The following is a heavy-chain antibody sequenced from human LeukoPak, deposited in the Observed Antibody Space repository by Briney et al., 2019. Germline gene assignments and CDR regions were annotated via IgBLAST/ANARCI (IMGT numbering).Heavy chain of an antibody. Sequence: GGSLRLSCAASGFTFSSACLSWVRQAPGKGPEWVGRIRSKSDGETVDYAAPVKGRFTISRDDSENILFLQMNSLKTEDTAVYYCTTPALGRRLYYYDYWGQGALVTVSP. CDR1: GFTFSSAC. CDR2: IRSKSDGETV. J-gene: IGHJ4*02. CDR3: TTPALGRRLYYYDY. V-gene: IGHV3-15*07. D-gene: IGHD3-10*01.